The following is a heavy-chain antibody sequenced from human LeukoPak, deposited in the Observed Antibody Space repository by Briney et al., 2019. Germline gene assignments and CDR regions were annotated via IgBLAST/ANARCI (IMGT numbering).Heavy chain of an antibody. Sequence: GGSLRLSCAASVFTFNCYEMKWVRQAPGTGLEWVAVIWSDGTREYYIDSVKGRFTISRDNSKNTLYLQMNSLRAEDTAVYSCARGVAENGNPNYFDPWGRGTLVTVSS. CDR1: VFTFNCYE. V-gene: IGHV3-33*08. D-gene: IGHD6-13*01. J-gene: IGHJ5*02. CDR3: ARGVAENGNPNYFDP. CDR2: IWSDGTRE.